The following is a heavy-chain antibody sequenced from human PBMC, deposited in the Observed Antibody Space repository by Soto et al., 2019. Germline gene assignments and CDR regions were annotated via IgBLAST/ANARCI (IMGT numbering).Heavy chain of an antibody. CDR1: GDSVSSQSAA. D-gene: IGHD4-17*01. CDR3: ARGDDYGDYSFDY. V-gene: IGHV6-1*01. Sequence: SQTLSLTCAISGDSVSSQSAAWNWIRQSPSRGLEWLGRTYYKSKWYNNYARSVKSRMTINPDTSKNQFSLQLNSVTPEDTAVYYCARGDDYGDYSFDYWGQGTLVTVSS. CDR2: TYYKSKWYN. J-gene: IGHJ4*02.